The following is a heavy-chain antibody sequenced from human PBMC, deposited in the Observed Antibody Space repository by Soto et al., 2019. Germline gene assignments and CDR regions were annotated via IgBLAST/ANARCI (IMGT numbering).Heavy chain of an antibody. Sequence: ESGGGVVQPGRSLRLSCAASGFTFSSYGMHWVRQAPGKGLEWVAVISYDGSNKYYADSVKGRFTISRDNSKNTLYLQMNSLRAEDTAVYYCAKDLRVYYYDSSGYYPDYWGQGTLVTVSS. CDR2: ISYDGSNK. J-gene: IGHJ4*02. D-gene: IGHD3-22*01. V-gene: IGHV3-30*18. CDR3: AKDLRVYYYDSSGYYPDY. CDR1: GFTFSSYG.